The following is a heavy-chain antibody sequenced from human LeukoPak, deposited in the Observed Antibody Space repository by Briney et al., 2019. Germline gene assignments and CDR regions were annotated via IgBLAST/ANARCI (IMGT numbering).Heavy chain of an antibody. CDR2: IDPSGGST. Sequence: ASVKVSCKASEYTFTSYYMHWVRQAPGQGLEWMGIIDPSGGSTSYAQRFQGRVTMTRDMSTSTVYMELSSLRSEDTAVYYCARDLGMATIQNYFDYWGQGTLVTVSS. J-gene: IGHJ4*02. CDR3: ARDLGMATIQNYFDY. V-gene: IGHV1-46*01. D-gene: IGHD5-24*01. CDR1: EYTFTSYY.